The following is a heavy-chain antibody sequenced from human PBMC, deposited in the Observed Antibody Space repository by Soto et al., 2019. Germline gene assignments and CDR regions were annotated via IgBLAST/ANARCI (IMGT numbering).Heavy chain of an antibody. J-gene: IGHJ4*02. Sequence: GGSLRLSCAASGFTFSSYAMSWVRQAPGKGLEWVSAISGSGGSTYYAASVKGRFTISRDNSKNTLYLQMNSLRAEDTAVYYCAKVTVYFYGSGSYYNYWGKGPLVPVSS. V-gene: IGHV3-23*01. D-gene: IGHD3-10*01. CDR3: AKVTVYFYGSGSYYNY. CDR2: ISGSGGST. CDR1: GFTFSSYA.